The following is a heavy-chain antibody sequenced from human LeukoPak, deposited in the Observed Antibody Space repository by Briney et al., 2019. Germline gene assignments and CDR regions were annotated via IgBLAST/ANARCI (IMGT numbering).Heavy chain of an antibody. CDR3: ARDRLERIAVAGTPDY. J-gene: IGHJ4*02. Sequence: ASVKVACKASGYTFTSYGISWVRQAPGQGLEWMGWISAYNGNTNYAQKLQGRVTMTTDTSTSTAYMELRSLRPNDTAEYYCARDRLERIAVAGTPDYWGQGSLVTVSS. CDR1: GYTFTSYG. V-gene: IGHV1-18*01. CDR2: ISAYNGNT. D-gene: IGHD6-19*01.